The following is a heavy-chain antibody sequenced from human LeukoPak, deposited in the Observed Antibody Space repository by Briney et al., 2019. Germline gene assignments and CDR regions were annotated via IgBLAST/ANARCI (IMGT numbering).Heavy chain of an antibody. CDR2: IYYSGCT. Sequence: SETLSLTCTVSGDSVRSDTYYWSWIRQPPGKGLEWIGYIYYSGCTNYNPSLKSRVTISVDTSKNQFSLKLSSVTAADTAVYYCARVGGTNYYYYGMDVWGQGTTVTVSS. J-gene: IGHJ6*02. CDR1: GDSVRSDTYY. CDR3: ARVGGTNYYYYGMDV. D-gene: IGHD1-1*01. V-gene: IGHV4-61*01.